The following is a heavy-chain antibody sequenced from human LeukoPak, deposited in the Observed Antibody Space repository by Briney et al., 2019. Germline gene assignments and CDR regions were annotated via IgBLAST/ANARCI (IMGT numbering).Heavy chain of an antibody. CDR2: IYYSGST. Sequence: PSQTLSLTCTVSGGSISSGGYYWSWIRQHPGKGLEWIGYIYYSGSTYYNPSLKSRVTISVDTSKNQFSLKLSSVTAADTAVYYCARQYYYDSSGYYYFGYWGQGTLVTVSS. CDR3: ARQYYYDSSGYYYFGY. V-gene: IGHV4-31*03. J-gene: IGHJ4*02. D-gene: IGHD3-22*01. CDR1: GGSISSGGYY.